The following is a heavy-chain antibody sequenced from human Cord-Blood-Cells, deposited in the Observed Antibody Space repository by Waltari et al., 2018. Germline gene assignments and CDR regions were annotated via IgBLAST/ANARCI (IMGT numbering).Heavy chain of an antibody. V-gene: IGHV3-21*01. D-gene: IGHD2-8*01. Sequence: EVQLVESGGGLVKPGGSLSLSCAASGFTFSSYSMNWVRQAPGKGLEWVSSISSSSSYIYYADSVKGRFTISRDNAKNSLYLQMNSLRAEDTAVYYCARGYCTNGVCYFDYWGQGTLVTVSS. CDR2: ISSSSSYI. J-gene: IGHJ4*02. CDR1: GFTFSSYS. CDR3: ARGYCTNGVCYFDY.